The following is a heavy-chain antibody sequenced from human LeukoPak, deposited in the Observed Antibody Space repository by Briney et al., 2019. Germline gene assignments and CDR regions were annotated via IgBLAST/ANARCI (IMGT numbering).Heavy chain of an antibody. CDR3: ASRLRYFDWWFDY. CDR2: IYSGGST. D-gene: IGHD3-9*01. J-gene: IGHJ4*02. Sequence: GGSLRLSCAASGFTVSSNYMSWVRQAPGKGLEWVSVIYSGGSTYYADSVKGRFTISRDNSKNTLYLQMNSLRAEDTAVYYCASRLRYFDWWFDYWGQGTLVTASS. CDR1: GFTVSSNY. V-gene: IGHV3-53*01.